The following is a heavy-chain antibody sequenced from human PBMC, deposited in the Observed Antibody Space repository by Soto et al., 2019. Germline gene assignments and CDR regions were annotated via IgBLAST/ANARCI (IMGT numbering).Heavy chain of an antibody. CDR1: GFTFSSYG. CDR2: IWYDGSNK. Sequence: QVQLVESGGGVVQPGRSLRLSCAASGFTFSSYGMHWVRQAPGKGLEWVAVIWYDGSNKYYADSVKGRFTISRDNSKNTLYLQMNSLRAEDTAVYYCARDFSYGPSIAARPPPFVFDYWGQGTLVTVSS. D-gene: IGHD6-6*01. J-gene: IGHJ4*02. CDR3: ARDFSYGPSIAARPPPFVFDY. V-gene: IGHV3-33*01.